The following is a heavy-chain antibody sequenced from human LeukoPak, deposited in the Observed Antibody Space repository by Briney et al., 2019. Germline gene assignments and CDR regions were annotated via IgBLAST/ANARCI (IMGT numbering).Heavy chain of an antibody. Sequence: GGSLRLSCAASGFTFSAYWMHWVRQAPGKGLMWVSRINGDGSITSYAESVKGRFIISRDNAKNTVYLQMNSLSAEDTAVYYCARDLELTYYDSSGHDYWDHGTLVTVSS. D-gene: IGHD3-22*01. V-gene: IGHV3-74*01. CDR2: INGDGSIT. CDR3: ARDLELTYYDSSGHDY. CDR1: GFTFSAYW. J-gene: IGHJ4*01.